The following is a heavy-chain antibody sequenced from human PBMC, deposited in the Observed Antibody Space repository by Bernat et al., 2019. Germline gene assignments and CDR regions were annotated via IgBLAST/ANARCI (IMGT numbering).Heavy chain of an antibody. Sequence: EVQLVESGGGLVQPGGSLRLSCAVSGITVTNYYMSWVHQAPGKGLEWVSVVSNRGHTYYTDSVKGRFTIFTHISKNTLSLQMSSLGLEDKAVYFCAGSVTTPGGFDVWGQGAMVIVSS. CDR3: AGSVTTPGGFDV. J-gene: IGHJ3*01. CDR1: GITVTNYY. D-gene: IGHD4-17*01. V-gene: IGHV3-53*04. CDR2: VSNRGHT.